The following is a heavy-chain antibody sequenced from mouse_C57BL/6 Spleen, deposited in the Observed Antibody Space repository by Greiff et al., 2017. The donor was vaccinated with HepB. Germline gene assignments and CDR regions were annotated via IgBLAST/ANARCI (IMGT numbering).Heavy chain of an antibody. V-gene: IGHV5-6*02. CDR2: ISSGGSYT. Sequence: EVKLVESGGDLVKPGGSLKLSCAASGFTFSSYGMSWVRQTPDKRLEWVATISSGGSYTYYPDSVKGRFTISRDNAKNTLYLQMSSLKSEDTAMYYCASQGGDYDWFAYWGQGTLVTVSA. CDR1: GFTFSSYG. J-gene: IGHJ3*01. D-gene: IGHD2-4*01. CDR3: ASQGGDYDWFAY.